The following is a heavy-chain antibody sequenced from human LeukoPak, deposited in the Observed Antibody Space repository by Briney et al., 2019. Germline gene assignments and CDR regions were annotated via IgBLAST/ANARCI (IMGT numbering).Heavy chain of an antibody. CDR3: ARVSGHQVVPGPPGY. V-gene: IGHV1-46*01. Sequence: GASVKVSCKASGYTFTSYYMHWVRQAPGQGLEWMGIINPSGGSTSYAQKFQGRVTMTRDTSTSTVYMELSSLRSEDTAVYYCARVSGHQVVPGPPGYWGQGTLVTVSS. CDR2: INPSGGST. CDR1: GYTFTSYY. J-gene: IGHJ4*02. D-gene: IGHD2-2*01.